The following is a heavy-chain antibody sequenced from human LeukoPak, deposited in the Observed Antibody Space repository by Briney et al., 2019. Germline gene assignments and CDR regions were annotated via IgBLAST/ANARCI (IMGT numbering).Heavy chain of an antibody. CDR2: IYYSGST. CDR1: GGSISSYY. CDR3: ARGGYGPFDY. D-gene: IGHD5-18*01. Sequence: SETLSLTCTVSGGSISSYYWNWIRQPPGKGLEWIGYIYYSGSTNYNPSLKSRVTISVDTSKNQFSLKLSSVTAADTAVYYCARGGYGPFDYWGQGTLVTVSS. J-gene: IGHJ4*02. V-gene: IGHV4-59*01.